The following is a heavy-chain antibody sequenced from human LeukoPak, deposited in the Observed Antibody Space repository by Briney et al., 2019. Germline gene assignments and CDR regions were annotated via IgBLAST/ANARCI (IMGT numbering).Heavy chain of an antibody. D-gene: IGHD2-2*01. CDR1: GFTFSIYP. CDR2: ISGGGGSA. Sequence: GGSLRLSCAGSGFTFSIYPMSWVRQAPAKGLQWVSAISGGGGSAYYADSVKGRFTISRDNSKGTLYLQMHSLRAEDTAIYYCAARPLMPPRFDYWGQGTLVTVSS. J-gene: IGHJ4*02. CDR3: AARPLMPPRFDY. V-gene: IGHV3-23*01.